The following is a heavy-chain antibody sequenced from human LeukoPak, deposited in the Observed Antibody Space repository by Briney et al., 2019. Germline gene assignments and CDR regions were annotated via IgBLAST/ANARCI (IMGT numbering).Heavy chain of an antibody. CDR2: IRYDGSNK. D-gene: IGHD2-2*01. V-gene: IGHV3-30*02. Sequence: RGSLRLSCAASGFTFSSYGMHWVRQAPGKGLEWVAFIRYDGSNKYYADSVKGRFTISRDNSKNTLYLQMNSLRAEDTAVYYCAKESCSSTSCYEYYFDYWGQGTLVTVSS. J-gene: IGHJ4*02. CDR3: AKESCSSTSCYEYYFDY. CDR1: GFTFSSYG.